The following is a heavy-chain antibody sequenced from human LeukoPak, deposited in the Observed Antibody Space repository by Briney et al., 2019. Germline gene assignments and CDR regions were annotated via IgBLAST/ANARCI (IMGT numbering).Heavy chain of an antibody. D-gene: IGHD1-1*01. CDR2: ISGTGGST. Sequence: EAGGSLRLSCAASGFTFSNYAMSWVRQAPGKGLEWVSSISGTGGSTYYADSVKGRFTISRDNSNNTLFLRMNSLRAEDTAVYYCAKVRTGHYFDYWGQGTLVTVSS. CDR1: GFTFSNYA. CDR3: AKVRTGHYFDY. J-gene: IGHJ4*02. V-gene: IGHV3-23*01.